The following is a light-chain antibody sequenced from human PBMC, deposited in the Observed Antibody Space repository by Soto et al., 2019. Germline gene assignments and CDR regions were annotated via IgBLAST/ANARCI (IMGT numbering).Light chain of an antibody. Sequence: VMTQSPGTLSLSPGGRATLSCRASQSVSRRLAWYQHRPGQSPRLLMSGASMRASGVPVRFSGSGSGTSFTLTISRLEPEDFAIYYCQHYGGTPITFGLGTRLEIK. J-gene: IGKJ5*01. CDR3: QHYGGTPIT. V-gene: IGKV3-20*01. CDR1: QSVSRR. CDR2: GAS.